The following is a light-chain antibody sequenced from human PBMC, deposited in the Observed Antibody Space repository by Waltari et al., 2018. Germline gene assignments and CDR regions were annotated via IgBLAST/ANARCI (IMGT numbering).Light chain of an antibody. CDR2: VNSDGRH. CDR3: QTWGTGIWV. V-gene: IGLV4-69*01. Sequence: QLVLTQSPSPSASLGASVKITCTLSSGHSSNAVAWHQQQPEKGPRYLMKVNSDGRHSKGDGIPDRFSGSSSGAERYLTISSLQSDDEADYYCQTWGTGIWVFGGGTRLTVL. CDR1: SGHSSNA. J-gene: IGLJ3*02.